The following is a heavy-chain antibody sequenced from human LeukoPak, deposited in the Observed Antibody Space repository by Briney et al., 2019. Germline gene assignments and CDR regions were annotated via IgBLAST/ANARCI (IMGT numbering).Heavy chain of an antibody. J-gene: IGHJ5*02. Sequence: GESLRLSCAASGFTFSSYSMNWVRQAPGKGLEWVSSISSSSSYIYYADSVKGRFTISRDNAKNSLYLQMNSLRAEDTAVYYCARLPFPGSGTRRGNNWFDPWGQGTLVTVSS. D-gene: IGHD3-10*01. V-gene: IGHV3-21*01. CDR2: ISSSSSYI. CDR1: GFTFSSYS. CDR3: ARLPFPGSGTRRGNNWFDP.